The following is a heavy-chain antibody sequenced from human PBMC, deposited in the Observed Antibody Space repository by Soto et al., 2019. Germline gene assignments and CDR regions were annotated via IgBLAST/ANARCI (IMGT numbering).Heavy chain of an antibody. CDR3: ARGDILIDY. V-gene: IGHV1-18*01. D-gene: IGHD3-9*01. Sequence: ASVKVSCEASGYTFTSYGISWVRQAPGQGLEWMGWISAYNGNTNYAQKLQGRVTITRDTSASTAYMELSSLRSEDTAVYYCARGDILIDYWGQGTLVTVSS. CDR1: GYTFTSYG. CDR2: ISAYNGNT. J-gene: IGHJ4*02.